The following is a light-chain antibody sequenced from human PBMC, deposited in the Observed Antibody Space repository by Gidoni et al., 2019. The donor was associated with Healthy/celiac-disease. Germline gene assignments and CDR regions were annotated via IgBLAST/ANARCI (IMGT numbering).Light chain of an antibody. V-gene: IGKV4-1*01. Sequence: DIVMTQSPDSLAVSLGERATINCKSSQSVLYSSNNKNYLAWYQQKPGQPPKLLIYWASTRESGVPDRFSGSGSGTDFTLTISSLPAEAVAVYYCQQYYSTPWTFGQGTKVEIK. J-gene: IGKJ1*01. CDR1: QSVLYSSNNKNY. CDR2: WAS. CDR3: QQYYSTPWT.